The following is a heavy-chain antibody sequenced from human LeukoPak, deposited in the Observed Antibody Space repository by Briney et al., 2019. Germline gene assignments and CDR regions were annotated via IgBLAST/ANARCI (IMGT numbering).Heavy chain of an antibody. CDR2: VTPNSGNT. D-gene: IGHD1-26*01. V-gene: IGHV1-2*02. Sequence: GASVKVSCKTSGYTFTDYFMHWVRQAPGQGGQGLEWMGWVTPNSGNTKYAQKFQGRVTMTRDTSISTAYMELSRLTSADTAIYYCARIGVSGSYWDFDQWGQGTLVTVSS. CDR3: ARIGVSGSYWDFDQ. J-gene: IGHJ4*02. CDR1: GYTFTDYF.